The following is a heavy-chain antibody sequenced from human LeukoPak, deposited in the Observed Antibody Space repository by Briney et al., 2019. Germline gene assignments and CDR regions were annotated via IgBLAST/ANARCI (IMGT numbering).Heavy chain of an antibody. D-gene: IGHD1-26*01. CDR3: ARGDPIVGSYDP. V-gene: IGHV1-18*01. CDR1: GYTFTSYG. Sequence: ASVKVSCKASGYTFTSYGISWVRQAPGQGLEWMGWISAYNGNTNYAQKLQGRVTMTTDTSTSTAYMELSSLRSEDTAVYYCARGDPIVGSYDPWGQGTLVTVSS. CDR2: ISAYNGNT. J-gene: IGHJ5*02.